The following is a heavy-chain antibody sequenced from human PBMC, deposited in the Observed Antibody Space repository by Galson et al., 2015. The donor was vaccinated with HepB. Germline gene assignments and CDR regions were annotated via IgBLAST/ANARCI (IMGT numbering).Heavy chain of an antibody. V-gene: IGHV1-2*02. CDR3: ARVIYYDSSDYFDY. D-gene: IGHD3-22*01. CDR2: INPNSGGT. J-gene: IGHJ4*02. CDR1: GYTFTGCY. Sequence: SVKVSCKASGYTFTGCYMHWVRQAPGQELEWMGWINPNSGGTNYAQKFQGRVTMTRDTSISTAYMELSRLRSDDTAVYYCARVIYYDSSDYFDYWGQGTLVTVSS.